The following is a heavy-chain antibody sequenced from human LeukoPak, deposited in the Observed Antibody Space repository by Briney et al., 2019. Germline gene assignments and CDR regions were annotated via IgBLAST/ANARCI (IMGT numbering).Heavy chain of an antibody. Sequence: PGGSLRLSCAASGFTFSSYAMSWVRQAPGKGLEWVSAISSSSSYIYYADSVKGRFTISRDNAKNSLYLQMNSLRAEDTAVYYCARPDSSGPWGYWGQGTLVTVSS. CDR1: GFTFSSYA. CDR2: ISSSSSYI. J-gene: IGHJ4*02. CDR3: ARPDSSGPWGY. D-gene: IGHD3-22*01. V-gene: IGHV3-21*01.